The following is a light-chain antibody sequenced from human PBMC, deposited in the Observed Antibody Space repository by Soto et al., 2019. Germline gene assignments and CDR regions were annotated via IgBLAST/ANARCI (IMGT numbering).Light chain of an antibody. Sequence: QSVLTQPASVSGSPGQSITISCTGTSSDIGAYNYVSWYQQHPGQAPKLMISDVSNRPSGISDRFSGSKSGNTASLTISGLQAEDEADYYCYSCSRSSGTRHVFGTGTKVTVL. CDR2: DVS. V-gene: IGLV2-14*03. CDR3: YSCSRSSGTRHV. CDR1: SSDIGAYNY. J-gene: IGLJ1*01.